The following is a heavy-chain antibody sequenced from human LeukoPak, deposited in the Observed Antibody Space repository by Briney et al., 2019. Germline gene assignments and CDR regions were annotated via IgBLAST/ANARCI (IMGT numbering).Heavy chain of an antibody. V-gene: IGHV1-8*01. CDR2: MNPNSGDT. J-gene: IGHJ4*02. D-gene: IGHD2/OR15-2a*01. CDR3: ARGLEDYSTTTYPLLKY. CDR1: GYTFTTYD. Sequence: ASVKVSCKASGYTFTTYDISWVRQATGQGLEWMGWMNPNSGDTGYARKFQGRVTLTRSPSISTAYMELSSLRSDDTAVYYCARGLEDYSTTTYPLLKYWGQGTLVTVAS.